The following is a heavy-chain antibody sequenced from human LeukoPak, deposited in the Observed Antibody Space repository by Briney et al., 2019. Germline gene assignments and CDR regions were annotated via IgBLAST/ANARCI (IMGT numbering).Heavy chain of an antibody. V-gene: IGHV1-18*01. J-gene: IGHJ4*02. CDR1: GYTFTSYN. CDR2: ISAYNGNT. CDR3: ARDGRGGGSSSCGY. D-gene: IGHD6-13*01. Sequence: ASVKVSCKASGYTFTSYNINWVRQAPGQGLEWMGWISAYNGNTNYAQKLQGRVTMTTDTSTSTAYMELRSLRSDDTAVYSCARDGRGGGSSSCGYWGQGTLVTVSS.